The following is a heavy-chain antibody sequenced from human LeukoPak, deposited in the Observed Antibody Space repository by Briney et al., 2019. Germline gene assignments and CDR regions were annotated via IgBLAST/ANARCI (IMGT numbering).Heavy chain of an antibody. CDR1: GSTFSSYG. CDR2: ISYDGSNK. D-gene: IGHD4-23*01. CDR3: AKDSPYGGNSGWFDP. J-gene: IGHJ5*02. V-gene: IGHV3-30*18. Sequence: PGGSLRLSCAASGSTFSSYGMHWVRQAPGKGLEWVAVISYDGSNKYYADSVKGRFTISRDNSKNTLYLQMNSLRAEDTAVYYCAKDSPYGGNSGWFDPWGQGTLVTVSS.